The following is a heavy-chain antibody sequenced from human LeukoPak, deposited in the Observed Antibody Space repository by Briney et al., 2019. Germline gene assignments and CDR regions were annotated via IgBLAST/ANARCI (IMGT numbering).Heavy chain of an antibody. CDR2: ISAYNGNT. CDR3: ARGLVRYFDWLGVPDY. D-gene: IGHD3-9*01. V-gene: IGHV1-18*01. J-gene: IGHJ4*02. Sequence: ASVKVSCKASGYTFTSYGISWVRQAPGQGLEWMGWISAYNGNTNYAQKLQGRVTMTTDTSTSTAYMELRSLRSDDTAVYYCARGLVRYFDWLGVPDYWGQGTLVTVS. CDR1: GYTFTSYG.